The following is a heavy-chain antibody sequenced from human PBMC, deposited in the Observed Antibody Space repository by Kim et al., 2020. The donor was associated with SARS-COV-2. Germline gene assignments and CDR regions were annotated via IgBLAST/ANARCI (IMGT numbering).Heavy chain of an antibody. V-gene: IGHV1-69*13. D-gene: IGHD2-15*01. CDR3: ARAKPRVYGCSGGSCYFGPRPPKYYYGMDV. CDR2: IIPIFGTA. Sequence: SVKVSCKASGGTFSSYAISWVRQAPGQGLEWMGGIIPIFGTANYAQKFQGRVTITADESTSTAYMELSSLRSEDTAVYYCARAKPRVYGCSGGSCYFGPRPPKYYYGMDVWGQGTTVTVSS. CDR1: GGTFSSYA. J-gene: IGHJ6*02.